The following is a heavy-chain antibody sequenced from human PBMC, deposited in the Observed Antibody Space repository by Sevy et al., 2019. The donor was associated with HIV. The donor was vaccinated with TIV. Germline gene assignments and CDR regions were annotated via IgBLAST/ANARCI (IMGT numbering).Heavy chain of an antibody. CDR2: IYTSGST. V-gene: IGHV4-61*02. J-gene: IGHJ6*03. CDR3: ARDLYSYGYRYYYYYMDV. Sequence: SETLSLTCTVSGGSISSGSYYWSWIRQPAGKGLEWIGRIYTSGSTNYNPSLKSRVTISVDTSKNQFYLKLSSVTAADTAVYYCARDLYSYGYRYYYYYMDVWGKGTTVTVSS. D-gene: IGHD5-18*01. CDR1: GGSISSGSYY.